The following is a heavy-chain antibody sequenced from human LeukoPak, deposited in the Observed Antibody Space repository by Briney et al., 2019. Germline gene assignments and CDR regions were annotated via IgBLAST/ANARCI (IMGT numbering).Heavy chain of an antibody. CDR2: FDPEDGER. CDR3: GTDTPGGAAGDMDV. Sequence: ASVKVSCKVYGDSLTELYMHWVRQAPGKGLEWVGGFDPEDGERVYAQKFQGRVAMTEDTTTDTAYMELSGLTSEDTAVYYCGTDTPGGAAGDMDVWGKGTTITVSS. J-gene: IGHJ6*03. CDR1: GDSLTELY. V-gene: IGHV1-24*01. D-gene: IGHD6-13*01.